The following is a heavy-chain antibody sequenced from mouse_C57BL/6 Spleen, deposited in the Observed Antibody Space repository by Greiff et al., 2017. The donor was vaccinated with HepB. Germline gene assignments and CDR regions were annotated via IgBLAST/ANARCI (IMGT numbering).Heavy chain of an antibody. J-gene: IGHJ4*01. CDR1: GYTFTDYY. V-gene: IGHV1-76*01. D-gene: IGHD4-1*02. Sequence: VQGVESGAELVRPGASVKLSCKASGYTFTDYYINWVKQRPGQGLEWIARIYPGSGNTYYNEKFKGKATLTAEKSSSTAYMQLSSLTSEDSAVYFCARSPTGYAMDYWGQGTSVTVSS. CDR2: IYPGSGNT. CDR3: ARSPTGYAMDY.